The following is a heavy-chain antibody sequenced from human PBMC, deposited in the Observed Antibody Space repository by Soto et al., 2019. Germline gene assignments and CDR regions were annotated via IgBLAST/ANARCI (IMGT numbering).Heavy chain of an antibody. CDR2: IYYSGTT. Sequence: PSETLSLTCTVSGGSISSGDYYWSWIRQPPGKGLEWIGYIYYSGTTYYNPSLKSRVTISVDTSKNQFSLKVSSVTAADPAVYYCARALIQLWPHYYYGMDVWGQGTTVTVSS. J-gene: IGHJ6*02. CDR3: ARALIQLWPHYYYGMDV. CDR1: GGSISSGDYY. V-gene: IGHV4-30-4*01. D-gene: IGHD5-18*01.